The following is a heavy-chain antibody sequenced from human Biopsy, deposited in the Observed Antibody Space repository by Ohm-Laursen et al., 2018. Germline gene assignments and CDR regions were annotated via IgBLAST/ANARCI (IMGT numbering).Heavy chain of an antibody. CDR1: GYSFTSYG. D-gene: IGHD2-15*01. CDR3: VREGLDCAGGTCYSGPLDL. J-gene: IGHJ4*03. CDR2: ISPYFGNT. Sequence: GASVKVSCKASGYSFTSYGMNWVRQAPGQGLEWVGWISPYFGNTNSTQKLQARVTLSTETFTDTAYMELRSLRYDDTAIYYCVREGLDCAGGTCYSGPLDLWGQGTLITVSS. V-gene: IGHV1-18*01.